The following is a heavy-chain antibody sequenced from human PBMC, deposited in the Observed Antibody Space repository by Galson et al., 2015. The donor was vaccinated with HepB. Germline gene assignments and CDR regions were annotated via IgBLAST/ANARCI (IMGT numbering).Heavy chain of an antibody. CDR3: ARAASRGYDY. J-gene: IGHJ4*02. D-gene: IGHD3-16*01. V-gene: IGHV3-48*02. CDR1: GFTFSSYS. CDR2: ISDSGNTR. Sequence: SLRLSCAASGFTFSSYSMTWVRQAPGKGLEWVSYISDSGNTRHYADSVKGRFTISRDNVKNSLFLQMSNLRDDDTAVYYCARAASRGYDYWGQGTLVAVSS.